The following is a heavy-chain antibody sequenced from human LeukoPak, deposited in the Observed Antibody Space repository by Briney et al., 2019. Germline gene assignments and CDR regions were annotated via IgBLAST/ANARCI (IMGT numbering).Heavy chain of an antibody. J-gene: IGHJ4*02. CDR3: ATNRGCSTTRCNRAFDY. V-gene: IGHV3-30-3*01. Sequence: PGGSLTLSCAASGFTLSGHAMHWVRQAPGKGLEWVAIISYDGNSEYYADSVKGRFTISRDNSNNTLYLEMSSVRPEDTATYYCATNRGCSTTRCNRAFDYWGQGTLVTVSS. CDR2: ISYDGNSE. CDR1: GFTLSGHA. D-gene: IGHD2-8*01.